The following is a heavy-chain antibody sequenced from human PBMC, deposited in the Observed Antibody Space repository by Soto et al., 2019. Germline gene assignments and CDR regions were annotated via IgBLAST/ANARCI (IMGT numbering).Heavy chain of an antibody. D-gene: IGHD3-3*01. J-gene: IGHJ4*02. Sequence: EVQLVESGGGLVKPGGSLRLSCAASGFTFSNAWMSWVRQAPGKGLEWVGRIKSKTDGGTTDYAAPVKGRFTISRDDSKNTLNPQMNSLKTEDTAVYYCTAPFYDFWSCYFARWYYFDYWGQGTLVTVSS. V-gene: IGHV3-15*01. CDR3: TAPFYDFWSCYFARWYYFDY. CDR2: IKSKTDGGTT. CDR1: GFTFSNAW.